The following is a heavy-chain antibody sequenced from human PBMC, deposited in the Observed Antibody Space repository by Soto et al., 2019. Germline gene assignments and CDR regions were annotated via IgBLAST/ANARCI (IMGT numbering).Heavy chain of an antibody. Sequence: SETLSLTCTVSGGSISSYYWSWIRQPPGKGLEWIGYIYYSGSTNYNPSLKSRVTISVDTSKNQFSLKLSSVTAADTAVYYCVRSYRRYCSGGSCYSYYYYYMDVWGKGTTVTVS. CDR2: IYYSGST. J-gene: IGHJ6*03. CDR1: GGSISSYY. CDR3: VRSYRRYCSGGSCYSYYYYYMDV. D-gene: IGHD2-15*01. V-gene: IGHV4-59*01.